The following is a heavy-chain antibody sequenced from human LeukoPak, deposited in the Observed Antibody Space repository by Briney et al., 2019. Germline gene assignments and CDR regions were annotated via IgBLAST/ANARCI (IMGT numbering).Heavy chain of an antibody. CDR1: GFTVSSNY. Sequence: GGSLRLSCAASGFTVSSNYMSWGRQAPGKGLEWVSVIYSGGSTYYADSVKGRFTISRDNSRNTLYLQMNSLRAEDTAVYYCARVRWIAAAGTPLGFDYWGQGTLVTVSS. D-gene: IGHD6-13*01. V-gene: IGHV3-66*01. CDR2: IYSGGST. J-gene: IGHJ4*02. CDR3: ARVRWIAAAGTPLGFDY.